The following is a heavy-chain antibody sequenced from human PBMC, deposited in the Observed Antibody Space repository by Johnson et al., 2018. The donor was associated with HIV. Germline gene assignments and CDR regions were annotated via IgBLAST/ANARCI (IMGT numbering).Heavy chain of an antibody. Sequence: QVQLVESGGGVVQPGRSLRLSCAASGFTFSSYAMHWVRQAPGKGLEWVAVISYDGGNKYYAASVKGRFTISRDNAKNSLYLQMNSLRAEDTALYYCARGFLYSSSSLWGQGTMVTVSS. V-gene: IGHV3-30*04. J-gene: IGHJ3*01. D-gene: IGHD6-13*01. CDR1: GFTFSSYA. CDR3: ARGFLYSSSSL. CDR2: ISYDGGNK.